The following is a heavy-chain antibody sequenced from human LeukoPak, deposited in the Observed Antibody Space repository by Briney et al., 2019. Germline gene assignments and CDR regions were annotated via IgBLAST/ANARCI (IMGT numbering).Heavy chain of an antibody. CDR2: ISAYNGNT. CDR3: ARDGPEDYYDSSGVDY. Sequence: ASVKVSCKASGYTFTSYGISWVRQAPGQGPEWMGWISAYNGNTNYAQKLQGRVTMTTDTSTSTAYMELRSLRSDDTAVYYCARDGPEDYYDSSGVDYWGQGTLVTVSS. CDR1: GYTFTSYG. V-gene: IGHV1-18*01. D-gene: IGHD3-22*01. J-gene: IGHJ4*02.